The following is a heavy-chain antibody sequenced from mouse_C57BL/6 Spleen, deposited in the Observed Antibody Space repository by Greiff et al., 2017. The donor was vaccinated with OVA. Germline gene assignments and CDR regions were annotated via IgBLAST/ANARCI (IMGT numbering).Heavy chain of an antibody. Sequence: EVQGVESGEGLVKPGGSLKLSCAASGFTFSSYAMSWVRQTPEKRLEWVAYISSGGDYIYYADTVKGRFTISRDNARNTLYLQMSSLKSEDTAMYYCTRDGTVVARGRYFDVWGTGTTVTVSS. CDR3: TRDGTVVARGRYFDV. CDR1: GFTFSSYA. J-gene: IGHJ1*03. V-gene: IGHV5-9-1*02. D-gene: IGHD1-1*01. CDR2: ISSGGDYI.